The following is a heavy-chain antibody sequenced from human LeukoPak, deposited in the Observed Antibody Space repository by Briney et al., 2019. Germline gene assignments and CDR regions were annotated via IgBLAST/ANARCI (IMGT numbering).Heavy chain of an antibody. Sequence: GESLRLSCAASGFTFSSYWMHWVRQAPGKGLVWVSRVDPQGSGTSYTDSVKGRFTISRDNAKDALHLRMDNLRVEDTAVYYCARARWSSTGWFLGYWGQGTLVTVSS. CDR1: GFTFSSYW. D-gene: IGHD6-19*01. J-gene: IGHJ4*02. V-gene: IGHV3-74*01. CDR3: ARARWSSTGWFLGY. CDR2: VDPQGSGT.